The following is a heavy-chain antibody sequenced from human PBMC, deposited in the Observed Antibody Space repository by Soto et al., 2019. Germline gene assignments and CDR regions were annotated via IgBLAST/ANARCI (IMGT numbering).Heavy chain of an antibody. Sequence: GASVKVSCKASGYTFTGYYMHWVRQMPGKGLEWMGRIDPSDSYTNYSPSFQGHVTISADKPISTAYLQWSSLKASDTAMYYCASMELLPEYYYGMDVWGQGTTVTVSS. CDR3: ASMELLPEYYYGMDV. CDR1: GYTFTGYY. V-gene: IGHV5-10-1*01. D-gene: IGHD1-7*01. CDR2: IDPSDSYT. J-gene: IGHJ6*02.